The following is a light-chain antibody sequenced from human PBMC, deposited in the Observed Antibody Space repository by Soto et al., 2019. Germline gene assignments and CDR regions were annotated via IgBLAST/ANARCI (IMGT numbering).Light chain of an antibody. Sequence: DIPMTQSPSTLSASVGDRVTITCRASQNIYNWIAWYQQKPGKAPKFLIYDASTLESGVPSRFSGRGFGTEFSFTISSLQPDDFGTYYCQHMRTFGQGTKVEIK. CDR2: DAS. V-gene: IGKV1-5*01. CDR3: QHMRT. J-gene: IGKJ1*01. CDR1: QNIYNW.